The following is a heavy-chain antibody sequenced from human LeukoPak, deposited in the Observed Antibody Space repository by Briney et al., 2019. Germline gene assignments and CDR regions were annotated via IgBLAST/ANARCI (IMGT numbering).Heavy chain of an antibody. J-gene: IGHJ4*02. D-gene: IGHD3-22*01. CDR3: AKGLAYDSSGYLRY. V-gene: IGHV3-23*01. CDR2: ISGSGGST. CDR1: GFTFSSYA. Sequence: GGSLRLSCAASGFTFSSYAMSWVRQAPGKGLGWVSAISGSGGSTYYADSVKGRFTISRDNSKNTLYLQMNSVRAEETAVYYCAKGLAYDSSGYLRYWGQGTLVTVSS.